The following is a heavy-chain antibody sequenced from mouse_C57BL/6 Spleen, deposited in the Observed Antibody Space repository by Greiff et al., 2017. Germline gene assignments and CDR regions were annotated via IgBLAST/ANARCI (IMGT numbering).Heavy chain of an antibody. V-gene: IGHV1-81*01. CDR3: ARSAYYSNYDWYFGV. D-gene: IGHD2-5*01. Sequence: VQLQQSGAELARPGASVKLSCKASGYTFTSYGISWVKQRTGQGLEWIGEIYPRSGNTYYNEKFKGKATLTADKSSSTAYMELRSLTSEDSAVYFCARSAYYSNYDWYFGVWGTGTTVTVSS. CDR1: GYTFTSYG. CDR2: IYPRSGNT. J-gene: IGHJ1*03.